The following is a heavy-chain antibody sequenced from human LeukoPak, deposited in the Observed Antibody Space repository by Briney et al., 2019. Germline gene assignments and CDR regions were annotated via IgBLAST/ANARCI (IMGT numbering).Heavy chain of an antibody. Sequence: GGSLRLSCAASGFTVSSNYMSWVRQAPGKGLEWVSVIYSGGSTYYADSVKGRFTISRDNSKNTLYLQMNSLRAEDTAVYYRTYSSGWSAYFDYWGQGTLVTVSS. J-gene: IGHJ4*02. V-gene: IGHV3-66*01. D-gene: IGHD6-19*01. CDR3: TYSSGWSAYFDY. CDR2: IYSGGST. CDR1: GFTVSSNY.